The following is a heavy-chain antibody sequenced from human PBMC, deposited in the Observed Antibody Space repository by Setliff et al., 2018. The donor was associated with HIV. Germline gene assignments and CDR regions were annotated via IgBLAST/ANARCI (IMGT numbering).Heavy chain of an antibody. V-gene: IGHV3-48*01. CDR2: ISSDSRTT. CDR1: GFSLSTYS. J-gene: IGHJ1*01. CDR3: ND. D-gene: IGHD3-10*01. Sequence: GGSLRLSCIASGFSLSTYSMNWVRQAPGKGLEWISYISSDSRTTYYADKSTGSMYMHLSGLRSDDTAVYYCTEVVPVNPGYFNDWGQGTLVTVSS.